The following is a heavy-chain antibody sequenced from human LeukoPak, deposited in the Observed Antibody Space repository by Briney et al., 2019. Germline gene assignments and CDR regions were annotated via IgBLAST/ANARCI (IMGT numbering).Heavy chain of an antibody. V-gene: IGHV4-39*07. CDR2: IYYSGST. Sequence: SETLSLTCTVSGGSISSSSYYWGWIRQPPGKGLEWIGSIYYSGSTYYNPSLKSRVTISVDTSKNQFSLKLSSVTAADTAVYYCARDWRGYSYGRMAFRPNWFDPWGQGTLVTVSS. CDR3: ARDWRGYSYGRMAFRPNWFDP. J-gene: IGHJ5*02. D-gene: IGHD5-18*01. CDR1: GGSISSSSYY.